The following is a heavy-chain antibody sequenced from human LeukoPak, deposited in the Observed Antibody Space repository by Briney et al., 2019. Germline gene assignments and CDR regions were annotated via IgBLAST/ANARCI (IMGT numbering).Heavy chain of an antibody. Sequence: GGSLRLSCAASGFTVSSNYMSWVRQAPGKGLEWVSVIYSGGSTYYADSVKGRFTISRDNSKNTLYLQMNSLRAEDTAVYYCAGDRSSSGGDAFDIWGQGTMVTVSS. CDR1: GFTVSSNY. CDR3: AGDRSSSGGDAFDI. CDR2: IYSGGST. V-gene: IGHV3-53*01. D-gene: IGHD6-6*01. J-gene: IGHJ3*02.